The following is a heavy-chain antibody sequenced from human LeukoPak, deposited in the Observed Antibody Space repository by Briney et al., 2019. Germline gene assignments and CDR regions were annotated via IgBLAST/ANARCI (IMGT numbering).Heavy chain of an antibody. CDR3: ARGNGSSGYYYAQYYFDY. J-gene: IGHJ4*02. CDR2: IYYSGST. CDR1: GGSISSYY. Sequence: PSETLSLTCTVSGGSISSYYWSWIRQPPGKGLEWIGYIYYSGSTNYNPSLKSRVTISVDTSKNQFSLKLSSVTAADTAVYYCARGNGSSGYYYAQYYFDYWGQGTLVTVSS. V-gene: IGHV4-59*01. D-gene: IGHD3-22*01.